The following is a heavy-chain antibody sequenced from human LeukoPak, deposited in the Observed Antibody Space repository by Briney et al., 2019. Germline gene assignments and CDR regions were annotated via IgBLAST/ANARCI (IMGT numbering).Heavy chain of an antibody. Sequence: PSETLSLTCSVSDGSISSHYWSWIRQTPGKGLEWIGYIHYSGSANYNPSLKSRVAISVDTSKNHCSLKLSSVTAADTAVYYCARSYSGYDYTWFDPWGQGTLVTVSS. CDR2: IHYSGSA. V-gene: IGHV4-59*11. D-gene: IGHD5-12*01. J-gene: IGHJ5*02. CDR1: DGSISSHY. CDR3: ARSYSGYDYTWFDP.